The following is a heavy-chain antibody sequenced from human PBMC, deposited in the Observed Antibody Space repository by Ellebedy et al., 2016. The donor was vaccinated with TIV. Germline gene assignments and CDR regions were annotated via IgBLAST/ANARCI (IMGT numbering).Heavy chain of an antibody. D-gene: IGHD6-19*01. CDR1: GLTFSSYS. J-gene: IGHJ4*02. CDR2: ISSSSIYI. CDR3: ARAPPGSGPDY. Sequence: GESLKISXAASGLTFSSYSMNWVRQAPGKGLEWVSSISSSSIYIHYADSVKGRFTISRDNAKNSLYLQMNSLRTEDTAVYYCARAPPGSGPDYWGQGTLVTVSS. V-gene: IGHV3-21*01.